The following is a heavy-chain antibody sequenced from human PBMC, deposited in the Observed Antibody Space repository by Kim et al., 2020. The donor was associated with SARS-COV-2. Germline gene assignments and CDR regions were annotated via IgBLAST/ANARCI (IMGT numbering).Heavy chain of an antibody. Sequence: ASVKVSCKASGYTFTSYGISWVRQAPGQGLEWMGWISAYNGNTNYAQKLQGRVTMTTDTSTSTAYMELRSLRSDDTAVYYCARVLRGCSSTSCYEWAYFDYWGQGTLVTVSS. J-gene: IGHJ4*02. CDR3: ARVLRGCSSTSCYEWAYFDY. CDR1: GYTFTSYG. CDR2: ISAYNGNT. D-gene: IGHD2-2*01. V-gene: IGHV1-18*04.